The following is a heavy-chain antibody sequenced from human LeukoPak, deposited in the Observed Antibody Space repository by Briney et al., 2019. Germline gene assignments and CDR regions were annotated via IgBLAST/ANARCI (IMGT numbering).Heavy chain of an antibody. D-gene: IGHD6-19*01. V-gene: IGHV3-30*02. CDR1: GFTFSSYG. Sequence: GGSLRLSCAASGFTFSSYGMHWVRQAPGKGLEWVAFIRYDGSNKYYADSVKGRFTISRDNSKNTLYLQMNSLRAEDTAVYYCAKEDVAHVTLAVAGPFGIDYWGQGTLVTVSS. CDR2: IRYDGSNK. J-gene: IGHJ4*02. CDR3: AKEDVAHVTLAVAGPFGIDY.